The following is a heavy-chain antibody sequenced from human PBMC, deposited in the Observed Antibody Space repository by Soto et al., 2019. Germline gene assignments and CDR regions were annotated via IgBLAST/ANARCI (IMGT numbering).Heavy chain of an antibody. CDR3: AKIARRQRFGEPLIGWFDP. J-gene: IGHJ5*02. CDR1: GFTFSSYA. V-gene: IGHV3-23*01. D-gene: IGHD3-10*01. CDR2: ISGSGGST. Sequence: EVQLLESGGGLVQPGGSLRLSCAASGFTFSSYAMSWVRQAPGKGLEWVSAISGSGGSTYYADSVKGRFTISRDNSKNTLYLQMNSLRAEDTAVYYCAKIARRQRFGEPLIGWFDPWGQGTLVTVSS.